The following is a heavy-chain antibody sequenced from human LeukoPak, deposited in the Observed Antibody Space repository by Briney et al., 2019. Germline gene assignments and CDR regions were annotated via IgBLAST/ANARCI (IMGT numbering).Heavy chain of an antibody. CDR3: AREIRDANNYYSHLDV. CDR2: IFYRGSI. D-gene: IGHD5-24*01. Sequence: SETLSLTCTVSDDSISSYHWNWIRQSPGKGLEWIGYIFYRGSISYNPSLKGRVTISGDTSKNQISLRLLSVTAADTAVYYCAREIRDANNYYSHLDVWGKGTTVIISS. J-gene: IGHJ6*03. CDR1: DDSISSYH. V-gene: IGHV4-59*01.